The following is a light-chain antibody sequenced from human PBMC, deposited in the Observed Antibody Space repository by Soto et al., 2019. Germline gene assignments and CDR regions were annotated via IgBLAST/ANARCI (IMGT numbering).Light chain of an antibody. CDR2: GAS. V-gene: IGKV3-15*01. CDR3: QQYNNWPRT. Sequence: EIVMTQSPATLSVSPGERATLSCRASQTVNSNLAWYQQKPGQAPRLLIYGASTRATGIPARFSGSGSGTEFTLTISSLKSEDFAVYYCQQYNNWPRTLGQGTNADIK. J-gene: IGKJ1*01. CDR1: QTVNSN.